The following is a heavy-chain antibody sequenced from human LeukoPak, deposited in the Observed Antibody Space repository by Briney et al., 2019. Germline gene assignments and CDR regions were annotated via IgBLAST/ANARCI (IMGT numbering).Heavy chain of an antibody. Sequence: GESLKISCKGSGXGSTSYWIGWVRQMPGKGLEWMGIIYPGDSDTRYSPSFQGQVTISADKSISTAYLQWSGLKASDTAMYYCARRPFYSGYDPYYFDYWGQGTLVTVSS. CDR3: ARRPFYSGYDPYYFDY. J-gene: IGHJ4*02. CDR1: GXGSTSYW. D-gene: IGHD5-12*01. V-gene: IGHV5-51*01. CDR2: IYPGDSDT.